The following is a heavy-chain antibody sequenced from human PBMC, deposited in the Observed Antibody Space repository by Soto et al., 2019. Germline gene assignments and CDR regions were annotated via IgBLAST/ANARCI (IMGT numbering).Heavy chain of an antibody. CDR1: GFTFSTYG. D-gene: IGHD2-8*02. Sequence: PGGSLRLSCAASGFTFSTYGMHWVRQVPGKGLQWVAVIWYDGSIKYYADSVKGRFTISRDNSKNTLYLQMNSLRDEDTAVYYCARIDCTGDNCDPYYHYGMDVWGHGTTVTVSS. CDR2: IWYDGSIK. V-gene: IGHV3-33*01. CDR3: ARIDCTGDNCDPYYHYGMDV. J-gene: IGHJ6*02.